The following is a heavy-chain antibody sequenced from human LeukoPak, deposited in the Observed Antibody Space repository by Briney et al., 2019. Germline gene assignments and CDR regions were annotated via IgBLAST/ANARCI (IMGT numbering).Heavy chain of an antibody. CDR3: AKDLVSYYDILTGYSAFDY. J-gene: IGHJ4*02. Sequence: GGSLRLSCAASGFTFSSYAMSWVRQAPGKGLEWVSAISGSGGSTYYADSVKGRFTISRDNSKNTPYLQMNSLRAEDTAVYYCAKDLVSYYDILTGYSAFDYWGQGTLVTVSS. D-gene: IGHD3-9*01. V-gene: IGHV3-23*01. CDR1: GFTFSSYA. CDR2: ISGSGGST.